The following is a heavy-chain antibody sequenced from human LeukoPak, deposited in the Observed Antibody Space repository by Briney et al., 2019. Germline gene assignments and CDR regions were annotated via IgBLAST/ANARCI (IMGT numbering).Heavy chain of an antibody. Sequence: SVKVSCKASGGTFSSYAISWVRQAPGQGLEWMGGIIPIFGTANYAQKFQGRVTITTDESTSTAYMELSSLRSGDTAVYYCARDYYGSGSYYRSYYWGQGTLVTVSS. D-gene: IGHD3-10*01. CDR3: ARDYYGSGSYYRSYY. V-gene: IGHV1-69*05. CDR1: GGTFSSYA. CDR2: IIPIFGTA. J-gene: IGHJ4*02.